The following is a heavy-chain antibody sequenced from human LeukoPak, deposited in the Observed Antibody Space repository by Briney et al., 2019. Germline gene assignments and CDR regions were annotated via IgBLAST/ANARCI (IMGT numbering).Heavy chain of an antibody. CDR3: ARDPRLFYGSGSYYKGNFDY. Sequence: PSETLSLTCTVSGGSISSSSYYWGWIRQPPGKGLEWVGSIYYSGSTYYNPSLKSRVTISVDTSKNQFSLKLSSVTAADTAVYYCARDPRLFYGSGSYYKGNFDYWGQGTLVTVSS. J-gene: IGHJ4*02. D-gene: IGHD3-10*01. CDR2: IYYSGST. CDR1: GGSISSSSYY. V-gene: IGHV4-39*07.